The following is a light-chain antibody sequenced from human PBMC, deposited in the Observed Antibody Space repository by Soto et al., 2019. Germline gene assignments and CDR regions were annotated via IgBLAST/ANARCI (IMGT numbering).Light chain of an antibody. CDR2: QTS. J-gene: IGKJ1*01. CDR3: HQRQSWPRT. V-gene: IGKV3-11*01. Sequence: EIVLTQSPATLSSFPGDRVTISCRASQYINTRLAWYQHRPGQAPRLLIYQTSIRAAGIPARFSASGTGTDFTLTTSDVQPEDFAVYYCHQRQSWPRTFGQGTKVDIK. CDR1: QYINTR.